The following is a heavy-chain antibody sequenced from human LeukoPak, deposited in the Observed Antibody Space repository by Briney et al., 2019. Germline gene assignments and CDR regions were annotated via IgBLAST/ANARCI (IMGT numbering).Heavy chain of an antibody. CDR2: IYTSGTA. CDR3: ARTSPRAATFDY. D-gene: IGHD2-15*01. Sequence: SETLSLTCAVSGGSISSYYWSWIRRPAGKGLGWIGRIYTSGTANYNPSLKSRVTMSVDTSKNQFSLNLNSVTAADTAVYYCARTSPRAATFDYWGQGTLVTVSS. CDR1: GGSISSYY. J-gene: IGHJ4*02. V-gene: IGHV4-4*07.